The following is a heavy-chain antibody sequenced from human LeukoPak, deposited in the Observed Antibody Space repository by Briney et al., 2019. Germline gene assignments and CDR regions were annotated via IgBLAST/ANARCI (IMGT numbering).Heavy chain of an antibody. J-gene: IGHJ3*02. D-gene: IGHD4-17*01. CDR2: IKHDGSDK. Sequence: GGSLRLSCAASGFTFSSSWMTWIRQAPGKGLEWVATIKHDGSDKHYVDSVKGRFTISRDNSKNTLYLQMNSLRAEDTAVYYCAKNHDYGDYDDAFDIWGQGTMATVSS. CDR1: GFTFSSSW. V-gene: IGHV3-7*03. CDR3: AKNHDYGDYDDAFDI.